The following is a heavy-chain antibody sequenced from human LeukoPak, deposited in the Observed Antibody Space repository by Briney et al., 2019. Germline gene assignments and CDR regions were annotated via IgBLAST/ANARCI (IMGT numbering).Heavy chain of an antibody. CDR1: GYTFTGYY. J-gene: IGHJ6*03. CDR2: INPNSGGT. Sequence: ASVKVSCKASGYTFTGYYIQWVRQAPGQGLEWMGWINPNSGGTNYAQKFQGRVTMTRDTSISTAYMELSRLRSDDTAVYYCARGSSGWQQLYYYYHMDVWGKGTTVTVSS. D-gene: IGHD6-19*01. CDR3: ARGSSGWQQLYYYYHMDV. V-gene: IGHV1-2*02.